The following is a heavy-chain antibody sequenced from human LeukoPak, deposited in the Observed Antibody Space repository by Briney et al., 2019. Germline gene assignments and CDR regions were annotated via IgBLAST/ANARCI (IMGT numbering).Heavy chain of an antibody. CDR3: AKSLVVVNDPPDY. J-gene: IGHJ4*02. CDR1: GFTFSTCW. D-gene: IGHD2-21*01. CDR2: IKQDGSER. V-gene: IGHV3-7*01. Sequence: GGSLRLSCAASGFTFSTCWMTWVRQAPGKGLEWVANIKQDGSERYYVDSVEGRFTISRDNAKSSLYLQMNSLRAEDTAVYYCAKSLVVVNDPPDYWGQGTLDTVSS.